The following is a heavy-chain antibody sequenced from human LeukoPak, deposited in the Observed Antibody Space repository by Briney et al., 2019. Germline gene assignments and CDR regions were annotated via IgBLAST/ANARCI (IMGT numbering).Heavy chain of an antibody. J-gene: IGHJ6*02. Sequence: GGSLRLSRAASGFTFSIYWMSWVRRAPGKGREWVANIKQDGSEKYYADSVKGGYTVSRDNAKNSLYLQMNSLRAEDTAVYYCARADNGYYYYGMDVWGQGTTVTVSS. CDR3: ARADNGYYYYGMDV. CDR2: IKQDGSEK. V-gene: IGHV3-7*04. D-gene: IGHD4-17*01. CDR1: GFTFSIYW.